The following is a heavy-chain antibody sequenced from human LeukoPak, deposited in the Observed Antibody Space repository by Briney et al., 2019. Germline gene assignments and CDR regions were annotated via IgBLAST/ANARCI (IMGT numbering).Heavy chain of an antibody. CDR3: ASDNWGPVS. V-gene: IGHV3-33*03. Sequence: GGSLRLSCAASGFSFSSYNMHWIRRAPGKGLEWVAFIWSDGSSQNYADSVKGRFTISRDNSKNTLYLQISTLRVEDTAVYYCASDNWGPVSWGQGTLVTVSS. CDR2: IWSDGSSQ. D-gene: IGHD7-27*01. J-gene: IGHJ5*02. CDR1: GFSFSSYN.